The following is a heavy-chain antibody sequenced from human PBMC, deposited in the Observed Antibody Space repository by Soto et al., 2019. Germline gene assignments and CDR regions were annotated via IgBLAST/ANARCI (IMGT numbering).Heavy chain of an antibody. CDR3: ARGELLWFGELLR. D-gene: IGHD3-10*01. J-gene: IGHJ4*02. CDR1: GYTFTSYE. V-gene: IGHV1-8*01. Sequence: QVQLVQSGAEVKKPGASVKVSCKASGYTFTSYESNWVRQATGQGLEWMGWMNPNSGDTGYAQKFQGRVTMTRNTSLSTAYMELSSRRSEDTAVYYCARGELLWFGELLRWGQGTLVTVSS. CDR2: MNPNSGDT.